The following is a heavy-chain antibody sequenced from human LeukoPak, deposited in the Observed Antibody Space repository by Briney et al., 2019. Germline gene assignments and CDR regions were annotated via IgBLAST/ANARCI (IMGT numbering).Heavy chain of an antibody. Sequence: ASVKVSCKASGYTFSDCHMHWVRQAPGQGLEWMGWSNPRTGATNYAQKFQGRVTMTRDTSISTAYMELSRLRSDDTAVYYCARDMRSWIQLWYLDYWGQGTLVTVSS. J-gene: IGHJ4*02. CDR3: ARDMRSWIQLWYLDY. V-gene: IGHV1-2*02. D-gene: IGHD5-18*01. CDR2: SNPRTGAT. CDR1: GYTFSDCH.